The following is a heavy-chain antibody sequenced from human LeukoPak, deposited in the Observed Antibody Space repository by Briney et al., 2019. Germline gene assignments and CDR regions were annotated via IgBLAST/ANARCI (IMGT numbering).Heavy chain of an antibody. CDR3: ARRVQQLGYYYYTDV. CDR2: IYYSGST. V-gene: IGHV4-59*08. J-gene: IGHJ6*03. D-gene: IGHD6-6*01. Sequence: PSETLSLTCTVSGGSISSYYWSWIRQPPGKGLEWIGYIYYSGSTNYNPSLKSRVTISVDTSKNQFSLKLSSVTAADTAVYYCARRVQQLGYYYYTDVWGKGTTVTVSS. CDR1: GGSISSYY.